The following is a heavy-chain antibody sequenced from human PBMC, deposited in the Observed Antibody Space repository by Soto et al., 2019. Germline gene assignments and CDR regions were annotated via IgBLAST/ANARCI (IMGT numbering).Heavy chain of an antibody. CDR3: ARLFGGVVSPNWFDP. D-gene: IGHD2-2*01. CDR2: IYYSGST. Sequence: SETRSLTCTVSGGSISSYYWSWFRQPPGKGLEWIGYIYYSGSTNYNPSLKSRVTISVDTSKNQFSLKLSSVTAADTAVYYCARLFGGVVSPNWFDPWGQGTLVTVSS. J-gene: IGHJ5*02. CDR1: GGSISSYY. V-gene: IGHV4-59*08.